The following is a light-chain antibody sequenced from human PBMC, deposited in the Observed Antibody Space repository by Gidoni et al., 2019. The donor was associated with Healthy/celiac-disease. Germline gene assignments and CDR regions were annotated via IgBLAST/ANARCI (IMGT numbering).Light chain of an antibody. V-gene: IGKV4-1*01. CDR1: QSVLYSSNNKNY. J-gene: IGKJ1*01. Sequence: VALGERATITCKSSQSVLYSSNNKNYLAWYQQKPGQPPKLLIYWASTRESGVPDRFSGSGSGTDFTLTISSLQAEDVAVYYCQQYYSTPLAFGQGTKVEIK. CDR3: QQYYSTPLA. CDR2: WAS.